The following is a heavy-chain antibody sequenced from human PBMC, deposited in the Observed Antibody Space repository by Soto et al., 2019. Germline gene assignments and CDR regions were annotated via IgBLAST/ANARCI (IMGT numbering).Heavy chain of an antibody. V-gene: IGHV3-30*18. CDR1: GFTFSSYG. CDR2: ISYDGSNK. Sequence: QVQLVESGGGVVQPGRSLRLSCEASGFTFSSYGMHWVRQAPGKGLEWVAVISYDGSNKYYADSVKGRFTISRDNSKNTLLLQMNSRRAEDTAVYYCAKDQEAGDYVRAFDIWGQGTMVTVSS. J-gene: IGHJ3*02. CDR3: AKDQEAGDYVRAFDI. D-gene: IGHD4-17*01.